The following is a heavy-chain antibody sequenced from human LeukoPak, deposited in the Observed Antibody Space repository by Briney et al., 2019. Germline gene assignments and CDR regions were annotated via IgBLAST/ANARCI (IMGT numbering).Heavy chain of an antibody. CDR3: AKEGSDAFDI. J-gene: IGHJ3*02. CDR2: ISYDGSNK. V-gene: IGHV3-30*18. CDR1: GFTFSNYG. Sequence: QPGRSLRLSCAASGFTFSNYGMHRVRHAPGKGLEWVAVISYDGSNKYYADSVKGRFTISRDNSKNTLYLQMNSLRAEDTAVYYCAKEGSDAFDIWGQGTMVTVSS.